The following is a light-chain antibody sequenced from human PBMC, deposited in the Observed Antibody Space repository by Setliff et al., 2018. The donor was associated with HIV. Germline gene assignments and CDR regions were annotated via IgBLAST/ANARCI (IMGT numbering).Light chain of an antibody. Sequence: DIQLTQSPSFLSASVRDRVTITCRASQGIRSYLAWYQQKPGRAPKLLIYDASTLHSGVPPRFSGSGSGTQFTLTINSLLPEDFATYYCQHLYSLPRSFGQGTKVDIK. CDR2: DAS. CDR3: QHLYSLPRS. J-gene: IGKJ1*01. CDR1: QGIRSY. V-gene: IGKV1-9*01.